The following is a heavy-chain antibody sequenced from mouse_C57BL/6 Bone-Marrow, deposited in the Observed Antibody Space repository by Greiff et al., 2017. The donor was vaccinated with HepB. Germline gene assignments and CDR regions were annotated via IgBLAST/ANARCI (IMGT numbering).Heavy chain of an antibody. CDR3: ARGHYYGSSYWYFDV. CDR1: GFTFSDYY. Sequence: DVKLQESEGGLVQPGSSMKLSCTASGFTFSDYYMAWVRQVPEKGLEWVANINYDGSSTYYLDSLKSRFIISRDNAKNILYLQMSSLKSEDTATYYCARGHYYGSSYWYFDVWGTGTTVTVSS. V-gene: IGHV5-16*01. D-gene: IGHD1-1*01. CDR2: INYDGSST. J-gene: IGHJ1*03.